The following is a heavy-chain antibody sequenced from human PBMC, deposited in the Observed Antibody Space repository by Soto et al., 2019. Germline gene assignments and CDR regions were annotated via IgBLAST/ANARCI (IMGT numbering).Heavy chain of an antibody. V-gene: IGHV4-4*02. D-gene: IGHD6-13*01. CDR1: GGSISSSSW. Sequence: SETLSLTCAVSGGSISSSSWWSLVRQPPGKGLEWIGEIYHRGSTNYSPSLKSRVTISVDKSTNHFSLTLNSVTAADTAMYYCVRNGESGWLFDFWGQGTLVTVSS. CDR2: IYHRGST. CDR3: VRNGESGWLFDF. J-gene: IGHJ4*01.